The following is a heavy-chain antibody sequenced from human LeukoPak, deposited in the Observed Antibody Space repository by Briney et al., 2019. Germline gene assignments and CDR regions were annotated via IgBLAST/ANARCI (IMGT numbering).Heavy chain of an antibody. D-gene: IGHD3-10*01. CDR3: AGRRILLWFGEHYAFDI. CDR2: IYHSGST. Sequence: PSETLSLTCIISGGSISSTTYYWGWIRQPPGKGLEWIGEIYHSGSTNYNPSLKSRVTISVDTSKNQFSLKLSSVTAADTAVYYCAGRRILLWFGEHYAFDIWGQGTMVTVSS. J-gene: IGHJ3*02. CDR1: GGSISSTTYY. V-gene: IGHV4-39*01.